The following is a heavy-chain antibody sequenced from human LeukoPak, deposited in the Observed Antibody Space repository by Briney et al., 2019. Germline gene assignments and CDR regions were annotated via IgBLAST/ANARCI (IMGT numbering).Heavy chain of an antibody. Sequence: SETLSLTCTVAGGSIRSYYWSWIRQPPGKGLEWIGYVFYTGITNYNPSLKSRVTMSVDTSKSHFSLKLSSVTAADTAVYYCANIRLGSHPATDHWGQGTLVTVSS. D-gene: IGHD7-27*01. CDR1: GGSIRSYY. CDR3: ANIRLGSHPATDH. CDR2: VFYTGIT. V-gene: IGHV4-59*08. J-gene: IGHJ4*02.